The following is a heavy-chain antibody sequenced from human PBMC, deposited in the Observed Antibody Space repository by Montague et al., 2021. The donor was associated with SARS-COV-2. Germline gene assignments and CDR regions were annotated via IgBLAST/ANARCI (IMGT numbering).Heavy chain of an antibody. Sequence: SLRLSCAASGFTFSSHGMYWVRQPPGKGLEWVSEIHGRGDGTYYADSVKGRFTISRDNSENTLYLQMNSLRVEDTAVYYCARDQNHGMDVWGQGTTVIVSS. CDR2: IHGRGDGT. D-gene: IGHD1-14*01. J-gene: IGHJ6*02. V-gene: IGHV3-23*01. CDR3: ARDQNHGMDV. CDR1: GFTFSSHG.